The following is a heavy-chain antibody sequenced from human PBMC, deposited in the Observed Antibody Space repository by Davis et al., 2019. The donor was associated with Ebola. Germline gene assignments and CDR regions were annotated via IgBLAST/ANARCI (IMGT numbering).Heavy chain of an antibody. CDR3: ARARSGGSSGYYSCYDY. D-gene: IGHD3-22*01. CDR2: ISADNGNT. V-gene: IGHV1-18*01. CDR1: GYTFSSYG. J-gene: IGHJ4*02. Sequence: AASVKVSCKASGYTFSSYGVTWVRQAPGQGLEWMGWISADNGNTNYAQKFQGSITMTRDTSTSTVYMELSSLRSEDTAVYYCARARSGGSSGYYSCYDYWGQGTLVTVSS.